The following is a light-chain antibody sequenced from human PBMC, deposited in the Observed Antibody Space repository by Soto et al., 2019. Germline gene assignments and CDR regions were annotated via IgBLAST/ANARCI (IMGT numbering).Light chain of an antibody. Sequence: DIQMTQSPSSLSASVGDRVTITRRASQSISSYLNWYQQKPGKAPKLLIYAASSLQSGVPSRFSGRGSGTDFTLTISSLQPEYFATYYCQQSYSTPRTFGQGTRLEIK. V-gene: IGKV1-39*01. CDR3: QQSYSTPRT. J-gene: IGKJ5*01. CDR1: QSISSY. CDR2: AAS.